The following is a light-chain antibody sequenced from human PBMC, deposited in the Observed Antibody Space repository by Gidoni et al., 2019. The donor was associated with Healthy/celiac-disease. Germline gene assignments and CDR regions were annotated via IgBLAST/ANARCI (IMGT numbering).Light chain of an antibody. CDR2: WAS. CDR1: QSVLYSSNNKNY. Sequence: DIVMTQSPDSLAVSLGERATINCKSSQSVLYSSNNKNYLAWYQQKPGQPPKLLIYWASTRESGVPDRFSGSGSGTDFTLTISSLQAEDVAVSYCQPYYSTPFPFGPGTKVDI. V-gene: IGKV4-1*01. J-gene: IGKJ3*01. CDR3: QPYYSTPFP.